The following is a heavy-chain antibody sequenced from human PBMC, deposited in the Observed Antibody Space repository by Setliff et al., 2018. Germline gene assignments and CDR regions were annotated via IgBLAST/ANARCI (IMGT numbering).Heavy chain of an antibody. CDR3: ARRVSVTGKEFDS. CDR1: GFSFTTDW. D-gene: IGHD6-19*01. J-gene: IGHJ4*02. V-gene: IGHV5-51*01. CDR2: MFPANSDT. Sequence: GESLKISCKGSGFSFTTDWIARVRQKPGKGLEWVGIMFPANSDTRYSPSFEGQVTMSADNSINTAYLQWNSLKASDTAIYYCARRVSVTGKEFDSWGQGTLVTVSS.